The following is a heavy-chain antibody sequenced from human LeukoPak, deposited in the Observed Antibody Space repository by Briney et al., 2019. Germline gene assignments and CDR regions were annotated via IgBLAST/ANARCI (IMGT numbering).Heavy chain of an antibody. CDR3: ARDGGELWPLDE. D-gene: IGHD3-10*01. V-gene: IGHV3-7*01. CDR1: GFPFKGYW. Sequence: GGSLRLSCVASGFPFKGYWMTWVRQSPGKGLDWVANIKPDGSETNYLDSVKGRFTISRDNARGSLFLEMNNLRVDDTAVYYCARDGGELWPLDEWGQGILVTVSS. J-gene: IGHJ4*02. CDR2: IKPDGSET.